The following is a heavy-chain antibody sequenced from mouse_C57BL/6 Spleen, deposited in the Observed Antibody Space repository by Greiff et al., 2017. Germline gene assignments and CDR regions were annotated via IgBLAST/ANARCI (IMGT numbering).Heavy chain of an antibody. D-gene: IGHD2-5*01. Sequence: EVQLQQSGAELVRPGASVKLSCTASGFNIKDDYMHWVKQRPEQGLEWIGWIDPENGDTEYASKFQGKATITADTSSNTAYLQLSSLASEDTAVYYCTVYYSNYEGFADGGQGTLVTVSA. CDR3: TVYYSNYEGFAD. J-gene: IGHJ3*01. V-gene: IGHV14-4*01. CDR2: IDPENGDT. CDR1: GFNIKDDY.